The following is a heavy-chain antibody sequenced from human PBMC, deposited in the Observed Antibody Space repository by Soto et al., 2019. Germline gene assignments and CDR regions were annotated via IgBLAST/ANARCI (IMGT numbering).Heavy chain of an antibody. V-gene: IGHV1-69*13. CDR2: IIPIFGTA. D-gene: IGHD3-16*01. CDR3: ARSSMEEFNWFDP. J-gene: IGHJ5*02. CDR1: GGTFSSYA. Sequence: AASVKVSCKASGGTFSSYAISWVRQAPGQGLEWMGGIIPIFGTANYAQKFQGRVTITADESTSTAYMELSSLRSEDTAVYYCARSSMEEFNWFDPWGQGTLVTVSS.